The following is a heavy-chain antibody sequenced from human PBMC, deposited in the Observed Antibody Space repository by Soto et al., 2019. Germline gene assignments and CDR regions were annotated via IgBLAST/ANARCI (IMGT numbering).Heavy chain of an antibody. CDR1: GYTFTSYY. J-gene: IGHJ5*02. CDR3: ASYCSGGSCYGMLDP. D-gene: IGHD2-15*01. CDR2: INPSGGGT. V-gene: IGHV1-46*03. Sequence: QVQLVQSGAEVKKPGASVKVSCKASGYTFTSYYIHWVRQVPGQGLEWMGIINPSGGGTTYAQKFQGRVTMTSDTSTSTVYMELSSLRSEDTAVYYCASYCSGGSCYGMLDPWGQGALVTVSS.